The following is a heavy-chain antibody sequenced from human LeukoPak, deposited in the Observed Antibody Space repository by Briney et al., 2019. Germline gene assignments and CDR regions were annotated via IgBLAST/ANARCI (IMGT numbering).Heavy chain of an antibody. CDR1: GGSISSGDYY. CDR2: IYYSGST. V-gene: IGHV4-30-4*01. Sequence: SETLSLTCTVSGGSISSGDYYWSWIRQPPGKGLEWIGYIYYSGSTYYNPSLKSRVTISVDTSKNQFSLKLSSVTAADTAVHYCARDPNCSSTSCYGYWGQGTLVTVSS. D-gene: IGHD2-2*01. CDR3: ARDPNCSSTSCYGY. J-gene: IGHJ4*02.